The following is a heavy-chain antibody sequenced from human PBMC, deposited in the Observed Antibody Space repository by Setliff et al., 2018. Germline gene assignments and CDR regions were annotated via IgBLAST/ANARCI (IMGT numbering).Heavy chain of an antibody. V-gene: IGHV4-39*01. CDR2: IYYCGST. CDR1: GGSISSSSYY. CDR3: ARQATIFRVWVWDY. J-gene: IGHJ4*02. D-gene: IGHD3-3*01. Sequence: SETLSLTCTVSGGSISSSSYYWGWIRQPPGKGREWIGSIYYCGSTYYNPSLTSRVPISVDPSKNQFSLKLSSVTAADTAVYYCARQATIFRVWVWDYWGQGTLVTVSS.